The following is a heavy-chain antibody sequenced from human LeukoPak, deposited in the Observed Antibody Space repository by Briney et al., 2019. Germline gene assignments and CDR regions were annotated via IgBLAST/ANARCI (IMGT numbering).Heavy chain of an antibody. CDR1: GYTFTGYY. D-gene: IGHD3-10*01. CDR3: TVWFGELTH. Sequence: ASVKVSCKASGYTFTGYYMHWVRQAPGQGLEWMGRINPNSGGTNYAQKFQGRVTMTWDTSITTAYMELSRLRSDDTAMYYCTVWFGELTHWGQGTLVTVSS. J-gene: IGHJ4*02. CDR2: INPNSGGT. V-gene: IGHV1-2*06.